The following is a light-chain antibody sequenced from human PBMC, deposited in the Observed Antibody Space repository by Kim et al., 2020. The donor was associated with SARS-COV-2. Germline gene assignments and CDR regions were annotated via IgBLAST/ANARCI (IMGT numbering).Light chain of an antibody. V-gene: IGLV2-14*03. CDR3: CSYTYTKAYV. J-gene: IGLJ1*01. CDR2: DVN. Sequence: CCPSNCNDVASYKVLSCYQQHPDTPPKLIIFDVNNRSSVVSSRFSGSKAGNTASLTTSGLQAEDEADYYCCSYTYTKAYVFGTGTKVTVL. CDR1: CNDVASYKV.